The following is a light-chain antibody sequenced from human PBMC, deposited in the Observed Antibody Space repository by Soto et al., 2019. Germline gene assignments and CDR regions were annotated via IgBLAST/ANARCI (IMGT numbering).Light chain of an antibody. CDR1: TSNIGSNH. V-gene: IGLV1-47*01. Sequence: QSVLTQPPSASGAPGQRVTISCSGSTSNIGSNHVSWYHQLPGTATKLVVYGNNQRPSGVPDRFSGSKSGTSASLAISGLRPEDEADYFCAAWDDSLSAVVFGGGTKVTVL. CDR2: GNN. J-gene: IGLJ2*01. CDR3: AAWDDSLSAVV.